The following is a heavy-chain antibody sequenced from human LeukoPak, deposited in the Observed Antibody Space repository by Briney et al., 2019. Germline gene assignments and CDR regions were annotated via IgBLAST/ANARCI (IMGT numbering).Heavy chain of an antibody. J-gene: IGHJ6*03. Sequence: SLRLSCTASGFTFGDYAMSWFPQAPGKGLVWVGFIRSKAYGCTTEYAASVKGRFTISRDDSKSIAYVQMNSLKTEDTAVYYCTSDKEYDFWSGYYTYYYYYMDVWGKGTTVTVSS. CDR2: IRSKAYGCTT. CDR3: TSDKEYDFWSGYYTYYYYYMDV. V-gene: IGHV3-49*03. CDR1: GFTFGDYA. D-gene: IGHD3-3*01.